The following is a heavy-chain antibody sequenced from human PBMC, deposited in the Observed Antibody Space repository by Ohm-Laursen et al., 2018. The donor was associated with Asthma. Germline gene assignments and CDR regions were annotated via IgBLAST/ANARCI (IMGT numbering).Heavy chain of an antibody. D-gene: IGHD4-17*01. CDR3: ARPFKTHDHGDYRDFWYFDL. Sequence: ATVKISCKASGYTFTNYDIHWVRQAPGQGLEWMGWMNPNSGKTGYAQKFQGRVIMTRNTAISTAYMEQSSLKSEDTAVYYCARPFKTHDHGDYRDFWYFDLWGRGTLVTVSS. J-gene: IGHJ2*01. CDR2: MNPNSGKT. CDR1: GYTFTNYD. V-gene: IGHV1-8*02.